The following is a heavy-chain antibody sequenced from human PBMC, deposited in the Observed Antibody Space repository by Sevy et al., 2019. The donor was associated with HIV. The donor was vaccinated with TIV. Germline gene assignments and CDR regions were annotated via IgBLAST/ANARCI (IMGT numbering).Heavy chain of an antibody. V-gene: IGHV3-73*01. Sequence: GGSLRLSCVASGFTFTGSTIHWVRQASGKGLEWVGRIRSRANIYATTYGASVKGRFTISRDDSKNTAYLQMNSLRTEDTAVYYCAKVRNAVAASFDYWGQGTLVTVSS. CDR1: GFTFTGST. J-gene: IGHJ4*02. CDR2: IRSRANIYAT. D-gene: IGHD6-19*01. CDR3: AKVRNAVAASFDY.